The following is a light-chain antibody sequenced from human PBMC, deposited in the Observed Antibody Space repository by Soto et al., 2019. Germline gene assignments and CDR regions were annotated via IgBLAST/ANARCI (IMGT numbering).Light chain of an antibody. Sequence: QSALTQPASVSGSPGQSITISCTGTSSDVGSYNLVSWYQQHPGKAPKLLIYEGSNRPSGISNRFSGSKSGNTASLTISGLQAEDEADYYCCSYAGSSTVVVFGGGTQLTVL. J-gene: IGLJ2*01. CDR3: CSYAGSSTVVV. CDR1: SSDVGSYNL. V-gene: IGLV2-23*01. CDR2: EGS.